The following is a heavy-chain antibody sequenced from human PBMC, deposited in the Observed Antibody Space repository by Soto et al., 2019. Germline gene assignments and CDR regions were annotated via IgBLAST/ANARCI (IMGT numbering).Heavy chain of an antibody. V-gene: IGHV1-69*12. CDR1: GGTFSSYA. CDR2: IIPIFGTA. CDR3: ARVGYCISPSCYGGTFDY. Sequence: QVQLVQSGAEVKKPGSSVKVSCKASGGTFSSYAISWVRQAPGQGLEWMGGIIPIFGTANYAQKFQGRVTITADESTSTAYMELSSLRSEDTAVYYCARVGYCISPSCYGGTFDYWGQGTLVTVSS. D-gene: IGHD2-2*01. J-gene: IGHJ4*02.